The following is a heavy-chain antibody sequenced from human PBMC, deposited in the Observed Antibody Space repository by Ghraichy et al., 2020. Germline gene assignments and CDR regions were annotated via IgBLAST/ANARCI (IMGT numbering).Heavy chain of an antibody. CDR1: GYTFTGYY. D-gene: IGHD2-15*01. CDR2: INHNNGAT. Sequence: ASVKVSCKASGYTFTGYYMHWVRQAPGQGREWMGWINHNNGATNDAQKFQGRVTMNRDASIRAANMELSRLRADDTALYYCARGAGYCPGGSCDSGNVDYWGQGTLVTVAS. CDR3: ARGAGYCPGGSCDSGNVDY. J-gene: IGHJ4*02. V-gene: IGHV1-2*02.